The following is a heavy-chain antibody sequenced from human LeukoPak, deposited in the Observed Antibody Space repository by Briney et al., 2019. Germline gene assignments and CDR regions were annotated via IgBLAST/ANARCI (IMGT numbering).Heavy chain of an antibody. D-gene: IGHD3-10*01. CDR1: GASISSSSYY. CDR2: IYYSGST. J-gene: IGHJ4*01. V-gene: IGHV4-39*07. CDR3: ARGKLLWFGETIDY. Sequence: SETLSLTCTVSGASISSSSYYWGWIRQPPGKGLEWIGSIYYSGSTYYNPSLKSRVTISVDTSKNQFSLKLSSVTAADTAVYYCARGKLLWFGETIDYWGQEPWSPSPQ.